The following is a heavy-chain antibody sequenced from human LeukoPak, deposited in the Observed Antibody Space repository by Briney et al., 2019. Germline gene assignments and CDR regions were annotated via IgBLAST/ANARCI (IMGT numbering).Heavy chain of an antibody. Sequence: GESLKISCKGSGYTFSTYWIAWVRQMPGRGLEWMGIIYPGDSDTRYNPSFQGQVTISADKSISTAYLQWSSLKASDTAMYYCARRGWSWELLDYWGRGTLVTVSS. CDR3: ARRGWSWELLDY. D-gene: IGHD1-26*01. CDR2: IYPGDSDT. J-gene: IGHJ4*02. V-gene: IGHV5-51*01. CDR1: GYTFSTYW.